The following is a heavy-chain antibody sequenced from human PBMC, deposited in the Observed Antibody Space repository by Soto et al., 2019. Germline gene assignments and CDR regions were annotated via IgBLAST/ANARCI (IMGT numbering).Heavy chain of an antibody. CDR1: GGTFSSYA. J-gene: IGHJ6*02. D-gene: IGHD6-19*01. CDR2: IIPTFGTA. V-gene: IGHV1-69*13. Sequence: GASVKVSCKASGGTFSSYAISWVRQAPGQGLEWMGGIIPTFGTANYAQKFQGRVTITADESTSTAYMELSSLRSEDTAVYYCASSLAVAGTAYCYYYGMDVWGQGTTVTVSS. CDR3: ASSLAVAGTAYCYYYGMDV.